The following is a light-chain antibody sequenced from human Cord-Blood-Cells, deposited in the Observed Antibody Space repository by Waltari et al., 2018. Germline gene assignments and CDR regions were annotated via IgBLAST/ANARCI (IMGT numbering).Light chain of an antibody. CDR1: QSVLYSSNNKNY. V-gene: IGKV4-1*01. J-gene: IGKJ1*01. CDR2: WAS. CDR3: QQYYSTPWT. Sequence: DIVMTPSPDSLAVSLGERATINCKSSQSVLYSSNNKNYLAWYQQKPGQPPKLLIYWASTRETGVPDRFSGSGSGTDFTLTISSLQAEDVAVYDCQQYYSTPWTFGQGTKVEIK.